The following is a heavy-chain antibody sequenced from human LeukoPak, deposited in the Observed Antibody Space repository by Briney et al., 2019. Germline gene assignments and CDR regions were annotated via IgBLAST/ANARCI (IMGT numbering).Heavy chain of an antibody. CDR2: ISSDSTTI. CDR1: GFSFSIYA. CDR3: ARDYDSFDY. Sequence: QTGGSLRLSCAASGFSFSIYAMNWVRQAPGKGLEWVSYISSDSTTIYYADSVKGRFTISRDNAKSSLYLQMNSLRDEDTAVYYCARDYDSFDYWGQGILVTVSS. V-gene: IGHV3-48*02. D-gene: IGHD3-9*01. J-gene: IGHJ4*02.